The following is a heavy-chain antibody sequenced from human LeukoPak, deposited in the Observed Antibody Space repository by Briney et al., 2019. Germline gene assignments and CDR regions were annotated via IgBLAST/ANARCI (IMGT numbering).Heavy chain of an antibody. CDR2: INPNSGDT. CDR1: GYTFTGYY. Sequence: GASVKVSCKASGYTFTGYYTHWVRQAPGQGLEWMGWINPNSGDTNYAQEFQGRVTMTRDTSISTAYMELSRLRSDDTAVYYCARSRGYCSGGICYFYGMDVWGQGTTVTVSS. V-gene: IGHV1-2*02. J-gene: IGHJ6*02. CDR3: ARSRGYCSGGICYFYGMDV. D-gene: IGHD2-15*01.